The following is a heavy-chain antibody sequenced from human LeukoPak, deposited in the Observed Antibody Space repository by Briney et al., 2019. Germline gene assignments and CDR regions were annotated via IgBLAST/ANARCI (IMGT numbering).Heavy chain of an antibody. CDR2: IIPIFGTA. D-gene: IGHD4-17*01. V-gene: IGHV1-69*05. J-gene: IGHJ4*02. CDR3: ARDNYGDYVSHFDY. CDR1: GGTFSSYA. Sequence: SSVKVSCKASGGTFSSYAISWVRQAPGQGLEWMGRIIPIFGTANYAQKLQGRVTITTDESTSTAYMELSSLRSEDTAVYYCARDNYGDYVSHFDYWGQGTLVTVSS.